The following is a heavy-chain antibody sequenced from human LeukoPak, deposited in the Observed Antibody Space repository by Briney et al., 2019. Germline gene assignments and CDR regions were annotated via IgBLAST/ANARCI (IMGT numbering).Heavy chain of an antibody. D-gene: IGHD6-13*01. CDR3: AAIDYSSSFSY. CDR2: INPSGGST. CDR1: GYTFTSYY. V-gene: IGHV1-46*01. J-gene: IGHJ4*02. Sequence: ASVKVSCKASGYTFTSYYMHRVRQAPGQGVVWMGIINPSGGSTSYAQKFQGRVTMTRDMSTSTVYMELSSLRSEDTAVYYCAAIDYSSSFSYWGQGTLVTVSS.